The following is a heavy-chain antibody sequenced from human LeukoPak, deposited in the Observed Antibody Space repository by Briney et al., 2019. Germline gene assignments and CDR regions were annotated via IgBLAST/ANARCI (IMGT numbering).Heavy chain of an antibody. D-gene: IGHD3-10*01. J-gene: IGHJ4*02. Sequence: SCKAXGYTFTGXXXXXVQXAPGXGLEWXGXLNPNSGGTNFAQTFQGRVAMTRDTSINTAYVELSRLTSGDTAVYYCATGYFRGSXXXYAVYWGQGTLVTXSS. CDR2: LNPNSGGT. V-gene: IGHV1-2*02. CDR3: ATGYFRGSXXXYAVY. CDR1: GYTFTGXX.